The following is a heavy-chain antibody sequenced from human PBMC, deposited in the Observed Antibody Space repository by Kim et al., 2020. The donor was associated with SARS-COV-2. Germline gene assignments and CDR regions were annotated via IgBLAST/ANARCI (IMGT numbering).Heavy chain of an antibody. CDR3: ASDYILRLAAPGPDF. D-gene: IGHD6-13*01. J-gene: IGHJ4*02. V-gene: IGHV1-18*04. CDR1: GYNFRNYG. Sequence: ASVKVSCKASGYNFRNYGFTWVRQAPGQGLEWMGWISAYNGDTQFARKFQGRITLTTDTYTATAYMEMRSLTSDDTAVYYCASDYILRLAAPGPDFWGQGTLVTVSS. CDR2: ISAYNGDT.